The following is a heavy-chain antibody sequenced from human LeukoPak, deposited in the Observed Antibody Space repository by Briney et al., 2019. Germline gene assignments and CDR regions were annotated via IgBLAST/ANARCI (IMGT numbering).Heavy chain of an antibody. CDR2: ISTSGDIT. Sequence: GGSLRLSCAASGFTFSSYAMTWVRQAPGKGLEWVSSISTSGDITYYADSVQGRFTISRDSSKNTLYLQMNSLRAEDTAVYYCAKAIAYFDSRGSPQGAFDYWGQGTLVAVSS. V-gene: IGHV3-23*01. CDR1: GFTFSSYA. J-gene: IGHJ4*02. D-gene: IGHD3-22*01. CDR3: AKAIAYFDSRGSPQGAFDY.